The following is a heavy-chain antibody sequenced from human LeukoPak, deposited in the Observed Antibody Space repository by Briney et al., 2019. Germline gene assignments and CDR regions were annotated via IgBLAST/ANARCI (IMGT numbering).Heavy chain of an antibody. CDR2: INHSGST. CDR1: GFTVSSNY. CDR3: ARGYCSGGSCYSYYYYNYMDV. Sequence: GSLRLSCAASGFTVSSNYMSWVRQAPGKGLEWIGEINHSGSTNYNPSLKSRVTISVDTSKNQFSLKLSSVTAADTAVYYCARGYCSGGSCYSYYYYNYMDVWGKGTTVTVSS. V-gene: IGHV4-34*01. D-gene: IGHD2-15*01. J-gene: IGHJ6*03.